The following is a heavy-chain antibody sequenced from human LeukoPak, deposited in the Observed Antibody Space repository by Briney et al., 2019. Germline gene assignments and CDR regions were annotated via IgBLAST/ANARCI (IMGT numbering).Heavy chain of an antibody. CDR1: GYSFTRYW. CDR3: ARRDGYAFDI. CDR2: IYPGDSDT. Sequence: GESLKISCKASGYSFTRYWIGWVRQMPGKGLEWMGIIYPGDSDTRYSPSFQGQVTISADRSISTAYLQWSSLRASDTAMYYCARRDGYAFDIWGQGTMVTVSS. D-gene: IGHD5-24*01. V-gene: IGHV5-51*01. J-gene: IGHJ3*02.